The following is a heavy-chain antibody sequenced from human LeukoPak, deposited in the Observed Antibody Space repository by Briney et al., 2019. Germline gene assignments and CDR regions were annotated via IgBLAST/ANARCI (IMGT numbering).Heavy chain of an antibody. D-gene: IGHD3-10*01. CDR2: INPNSGGT. Sequence: ASVKVSCKASGYTFTGYYMHWVRQAPGQGLEWMGWINPNSGGTNYAQKFQGWVTMTRDTSISTAYMELSRLRSDDTAVYYCARGTYYYGSGSPGDPWGQGTLVTVSS. J-gene: IGHJ5*02. V-gene: IGHV1-2*04. CDR3: ARGTYYYGSGSPGDP. CDR1: GYTFTGYY.